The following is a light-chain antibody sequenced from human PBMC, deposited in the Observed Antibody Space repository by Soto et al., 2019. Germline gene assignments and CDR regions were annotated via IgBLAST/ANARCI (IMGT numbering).Light chain of an antibody. CDR3: QQGYSNPWT. J-gene: IGKJ1*01. V-gene: IGKV1-39*01. CDR1: QTVNTY. Sequence: DIQITQSPSSLSASIGDRGTIACRASQTVNTYLHWYQRKPGKAPKLLIYAASNLQSGVPSRFSGSGSGTNFTLSLNSLQPEDFATYYCQQGYSNPWTFGQGTKVDIK. CDR2: AAS.